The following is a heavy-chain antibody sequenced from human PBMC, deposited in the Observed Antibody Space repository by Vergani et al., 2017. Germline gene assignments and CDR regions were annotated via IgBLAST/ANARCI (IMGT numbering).Heavy chain of an antibody. J-gene: IGHJ6*03. V-gene: IGHV3-23*01. CDR1: GFTFSSYA. D-gene: IGHD6-19*01. Sequence: EVQLLESGGGLVQPGGSLRLSCAASGFTFSSYAMSWVRQAPGKGLEWVSSISSSSSYIYYADSVKGRFTISRDDSKNTLYLQMNSLKTEDTAVYYCTTATGIAVAGTFRYYYYYMDVWGKGTTVTVSS. CDR2: ISSSSSYI. CDR3: TTATGIAVAGTFRYYYYYMDV.